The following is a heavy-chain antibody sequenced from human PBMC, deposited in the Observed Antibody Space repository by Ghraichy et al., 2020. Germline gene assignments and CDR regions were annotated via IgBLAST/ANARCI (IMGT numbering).Heavy chain of an antibody. V-gene: IGHV3-21*01. CDR2: IIRSSGYT. CDR3: ARDDGYHYGFDY. Sequence: GEYLNISCAASGFTFSSYSMTWVRQAPGKGLEWVSSIIRSSGYTFYADSVKGRFTISRDNAKSSLYLQMNILRAEDTAVYYCARDDGYHYGFDYWGRGTLVTVSS. J-gene: IGHJ4*02. CDR1: GFTFSSYS. D-gene: IGHD4-17*01.